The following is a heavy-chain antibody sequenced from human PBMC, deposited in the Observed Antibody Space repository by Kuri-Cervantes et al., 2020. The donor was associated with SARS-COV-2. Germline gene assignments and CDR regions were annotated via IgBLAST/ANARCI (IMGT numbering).Heavy chain of an antibody. D-gene: IGHD3-22*01. Sequence: GGSLRLSCAASGVTFSSYGMHWVRQVPGKGLEWVAVISYDGSNKYYADSVKGRFTISRGNSKNTLYLQMNSLRAEDTAVYYCAKGYYDSSGYRTLDYWGQGTLVTVSS. V-gene: IGHV3-30*18. CDR3: AKGYYDSSGYRTLDY. CDR1: GVTFSSYG. J-gene: IGHJ4*02. CDR2: ISYDGSNK.